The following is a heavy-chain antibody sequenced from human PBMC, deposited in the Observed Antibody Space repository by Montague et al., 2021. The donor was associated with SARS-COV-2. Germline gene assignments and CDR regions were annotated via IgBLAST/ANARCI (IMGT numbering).Heavy chain of an antibody. D-gene: IGHD3-22*01. CDR2: IKQDGSQK. J-gene: IGHJ4*02. CDR3: ATELPGYYDDSGYYSAFDH. V-gene: IGHV3-7*05. CDR1: GFPFSAFW. Sequence: SLRLSFSASGFPFSAFWMTLFRQAPVKGLEWVANIKQDGSQKYYLESVKGRFTISRDNAQNSLHLQMNSLRLEDTAVYYCATELPGYYDDSGYYSAFDHWGQGTLVSVSS.